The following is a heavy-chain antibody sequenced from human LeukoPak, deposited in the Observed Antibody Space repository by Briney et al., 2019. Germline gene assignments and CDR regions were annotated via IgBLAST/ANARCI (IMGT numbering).Heavy chain of an antibody. CDR1: GFTVSSNY. CDR2: IYSGGST. V-gene: IGHV3-66*01. J-gene: IGHJ4*02. CDR3: ARTTYYYGSGRHDTLDY. D-gene: IGHD3-10*01. Sequence: GGSLRLSCAASGFTVSSNYMSWVRQAPGKGLGWVSVIYSGGSTYYADSVKGRFNISRDNSKNTLYLQINNLRTEDTAVYYCARTTYYYGSGRHDTLDYWGQGTLVTVSS.